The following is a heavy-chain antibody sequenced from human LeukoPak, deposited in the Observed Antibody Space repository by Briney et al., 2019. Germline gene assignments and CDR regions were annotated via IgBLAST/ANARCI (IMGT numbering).Heavy chain of an antibody. CDR3: ARAAYNSSPDY. CDR1: GFTFSHYW. V-gene: IGHV3-74*01. J-gene: IGHJ4*02. CDR2: IVSDGSGT. Sequence: GGSLRLSCAASGFTFSHYWMVWVRQTPEKGLVWVSYIVSDGSGTSYVDSVKGRFTMSRDNAKDTLYLQMDSLRTEDTAVYYCARAAYNSSPDYWGQGTLVTVSS. D-gene: IGHD6-19*01.